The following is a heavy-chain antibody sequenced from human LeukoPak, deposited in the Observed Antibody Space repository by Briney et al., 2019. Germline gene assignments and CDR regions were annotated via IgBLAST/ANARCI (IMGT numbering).Heavy chain of an antibody. V-gene: IGHV4-39*01. CDR3: ARRDPTYYYDSSGYYSY. Sequence: PSETLSLTCTVSGGSISSSSYYWGWIRQPPGKGLEWIGSIYYSGSTYYNPSLKSRVTISVDTSKNQFSLKLSSVTAADTAVYYCARRDPTYYYDSSGYYSYWGQGTLVTVSS. CDR1: GGSISSSSYY. D-gene: IGHD3-22*01. J-gene: IGHJ4*02. CDR2: IYYSGST.